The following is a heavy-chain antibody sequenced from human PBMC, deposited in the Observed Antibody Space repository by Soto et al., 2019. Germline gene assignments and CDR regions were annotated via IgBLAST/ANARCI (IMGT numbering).Heavy chain of an antibody. CDR1: GFTFSSYG. D-gene: IGHD5-18*01. CDR3: ARVDTAMVYYYGMDV. V-gene: IGHV3-30*03. Sequence: WGSLRLSCAASGFTFSSYGMHWVRQAPGKGLEWVAVISYDGSNKYYADSVKGRFTISRDNSKNTLYLQMNSLRAEDTAVYYCARVDTAMVYYYGMDVWGQGTTVTVSS. J-gene: IGHJ6*02. CDR2: ISYDGSNK.